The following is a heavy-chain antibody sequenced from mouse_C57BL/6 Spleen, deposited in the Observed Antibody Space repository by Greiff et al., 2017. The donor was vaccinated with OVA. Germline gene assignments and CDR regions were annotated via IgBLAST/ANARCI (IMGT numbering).Heavy chain of an antibody. J-gene: IGHJ2*01. CDR3: ARGRDDSDY. CDR1: GYSFTGYY. D-gene: IGHD2-13*01. Sequence: EVKLQESGPELVKPGASVKISCKASGYSFTGYYMNWVKQSPEKSLEWIGEINPSTGGTTYNQKFKAKATLTVDKSSSTAYMQLKSLTSEDSAVYYCARGRDDSDYWGQGTTLTVSS. V-gene: IGHV1-42*01. CDR2: INPSTGGT.